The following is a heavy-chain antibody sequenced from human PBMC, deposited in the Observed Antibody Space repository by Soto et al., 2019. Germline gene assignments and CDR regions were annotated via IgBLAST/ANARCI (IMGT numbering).Heavy chain of an antibody. J-gene: IGHJ4*02. V-gene: IGHV5-10-1*01. CDR3: AIQYNRGWYGVDY. CDR2: IDPSDSYT. CDR1: GYSFTNYW. D-gene: IGHD6-19*01. Sequence: GESMKISCKGSGYSFTNYWITWVRQMPGRGLEWMGRIDPSDSYTNYSPSFQGHVTISADKSINTAYLQWSSLKASDTAMYFCAIQYNRGWYGVDYWGQGTLVTVSS.